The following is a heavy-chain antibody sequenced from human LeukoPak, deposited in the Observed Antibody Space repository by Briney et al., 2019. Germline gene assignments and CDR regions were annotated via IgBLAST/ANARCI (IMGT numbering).Heavy chain of an antibody. CDR3: ARGAPRWAGGYSYGLDY. V-gene: IGHV4-34*01. CDR1: GGPFSGYY. J-gene: IGHJ4*02. CDR2: INHSGST. Sequence: SETLSLTCAVYGGPFSGYYWSWIRQPPGKGLEWIGEINHSGSTNYNPSLKSRVTISVDTSKNQFSLKLSSVTAADTAVYYCARGAPRWAGGYSYGLDYWGQGTLVTVSS. D-gene: IGHD5-18*01.